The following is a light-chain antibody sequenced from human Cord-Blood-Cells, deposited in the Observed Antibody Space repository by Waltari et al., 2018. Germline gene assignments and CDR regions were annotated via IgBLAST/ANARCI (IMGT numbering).Light chain of an antibody. V-gene: IGLV2-11*01. CDR2: DVS. Sequence: QSALTQPRSVSGSPGQSVTISCTGTSSDVGGYNYVSWYQQHPGKAPKLMIYDVSKRPSGGPDRFSGSKSGNTASLTISGLQAEDEADYYCCSYAGSYTSDWVFGGGTKLTVL. J-gene: IGLJ3*02. CDR3: CSYAGSYTSDWV. CDR1: SSDVGGYNY.